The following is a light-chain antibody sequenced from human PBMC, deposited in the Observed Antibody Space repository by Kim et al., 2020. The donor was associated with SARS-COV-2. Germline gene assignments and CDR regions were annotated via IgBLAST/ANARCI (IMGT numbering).Light chain of an antibody. V-gene: IGLV3-21*04. CDR3: QVWDSTRERGV. J-gene: IGLJ2*01. CDR2: YNS. CDR1: NIGSDT. Sequence: SYELTQPPSVSVAPGKTARISCGGNNIGSDTVHWYQQKPGQAPVMVIHYNSDRPSGIPERFSGSNSGNTATLTISRVEAGDDAEYYCQVWDSTRERGVFGGGTKVTVL.